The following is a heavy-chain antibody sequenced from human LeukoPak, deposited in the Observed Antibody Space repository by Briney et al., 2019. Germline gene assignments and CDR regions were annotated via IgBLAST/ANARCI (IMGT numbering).Heavy chain of an antibody. D-gene: IGHD1-14*01. J-gene: IGHJ4*02. CDR3: ATGTQTIPENY. V-gene: IGHV3-23*01. CDR1: GFTFSTYA. CDR2: ISCSRGTP. Sequence: GGSLRLSCAASGFTFSTYAVTWVRHTPGKGVEWVLVISCSRGTPYYADSLKGRFTISRHNSKNTLYLQMNSLRAEDTAVYYCATGTQTIPENYWGQGTLVTVSS.